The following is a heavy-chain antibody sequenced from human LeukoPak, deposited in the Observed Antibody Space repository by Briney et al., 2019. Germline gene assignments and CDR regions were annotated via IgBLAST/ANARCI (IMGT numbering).Heavy chain of an antibody. J-gene: IGHJ4*02. Sequence: GGSLRLSCAASGFTFSSYAMHWVRQAPGKGLEWVAVISYDGSNKYYADSVKGRFTISRDNSKNTLYLQMNSLRAEDTAVYYCAKPFRSTTTYDYWGQGTLVTVSS. V-gene: IGHV3-30-3*01. CDR1: GFTFSSYA. CDR3: AKPFRSTTTYDY. D-gene: IGHD1-26*01. CDR2: ISYDGSNK.